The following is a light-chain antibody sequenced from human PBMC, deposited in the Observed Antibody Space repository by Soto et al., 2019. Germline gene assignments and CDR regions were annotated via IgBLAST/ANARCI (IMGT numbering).Light chain of an antibody. CDR2: GAS. V-gene: IGKV3-20*01. J-gene: IGKJ5*01. Sequence: EIVLTQSPGTLSLSPGERATLSCRASQSVTSSYLAWYQQKPGQAPRLLIYGASTRATGIPGRFSGSGSGTDFTLIISRLEPEDFAVYYCQQYGSSVTLGQGTRLEIK. CDR1: QSVTSSY. CDR3: QQYGSSVT.